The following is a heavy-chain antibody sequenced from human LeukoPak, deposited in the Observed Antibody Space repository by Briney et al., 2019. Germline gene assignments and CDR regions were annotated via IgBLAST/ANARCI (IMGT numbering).Heavy chain of an antibody. V-gene: IGHV1-2*02. CDR1: GYTFTGYY. D-gene: IGHD3-10*01. Sequence: ASVKVSCKASGYTFTGYYMHWVRQAPGQGLEWMGWINPNSGGTNYAQKFQGRVTMTRDTSISTAYMELSRLRSDDTAVYYCARDHVVRGVVTDYWGQGTLVTVSS. J-gene: IGHJ4*02. CDR3: ARDHVVRGVVTDY. CDR2: INPNSGGT.